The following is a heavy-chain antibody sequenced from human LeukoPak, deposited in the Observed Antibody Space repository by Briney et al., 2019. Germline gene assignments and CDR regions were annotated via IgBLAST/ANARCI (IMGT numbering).Heavy chain of an antibody. CDR1: GFTLRSYT. V-gene: IGHV3-21*01. D-gene: IGHD2-2*01. CDR2: ISSSSSYI. J-gene: IGHJ3*02. Sequence: GGSLRLSCAASGFTLRSYTMNWVRQAPGKGLEWVSSISSSSSYIYYADSVKGRFTISRDNAKNSLYLQMNSLRAEDTVVYYCARVVVPAAIPAFDIWGQGTMVTVSS. CDR3: ARVVVPAAIPAFDI.